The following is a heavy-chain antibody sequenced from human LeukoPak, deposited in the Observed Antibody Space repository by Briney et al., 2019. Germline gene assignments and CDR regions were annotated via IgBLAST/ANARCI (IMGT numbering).Heavy chain of an antibody. V-gene: IGHV5-51*01. CDR1: GYSFTSYW. D-gene: IGHD2-15*01. CDR2: IYPGDSDT. CDR3: ARQVPGCSGGSCYSGWFDP. Sequence: PGESLKISCKGSGYSFTSYWIGWVRQMPGKGLEWVGVIYPGDSDTRYSPSFQGQVTMSADKSISTAYLQWSSLKASDTAMYYCARQVPGCSGGSCYSGWFDPWGQGTLVTVSS. J-gene: IGHJ5*02.